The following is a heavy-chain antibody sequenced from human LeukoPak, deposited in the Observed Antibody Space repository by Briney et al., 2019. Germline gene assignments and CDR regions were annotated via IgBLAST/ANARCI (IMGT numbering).Heavy chain of an antibody. CDR3: ARGTSVAGAD. V-gene: IGHV4-39*01. CDR2: IYYSGST. Sequence: PSETLSLTCTVSGGSISSSSYYWGWIRQPPGKGLEWIGSIYYSGSTYYNPSLKSRVTISVNTSKNQFSLKLNSVTAADTAVYYCARGTSVAGADWGQGTLVTVSS. D-gene: IGHD6-19*01. CDR1: GGSISSSSYY. J-gene: IGHJ4*02.